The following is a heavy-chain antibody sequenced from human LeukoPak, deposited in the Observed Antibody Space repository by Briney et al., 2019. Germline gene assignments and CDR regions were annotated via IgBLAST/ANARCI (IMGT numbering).Heavy chain of an antibody. D-gene: IGHD6-19*01. V-gene: IGHV1-2*04. CDR2: INPNSGGT. CDR3: ARAPDSSGWHFDY. J-gene: IGHJ4*02. Sequence: ASVKVSCKASGYTFTGYYMHWVRQAPGQGLEWMGWINPNSGGTNYAQKFQGWVTMTRDTSISTAYMELSRLRSDDTAVYYCARAPDSSGWHFDYWGQGTLVTVSS. CDR1: GYTFTGYY.